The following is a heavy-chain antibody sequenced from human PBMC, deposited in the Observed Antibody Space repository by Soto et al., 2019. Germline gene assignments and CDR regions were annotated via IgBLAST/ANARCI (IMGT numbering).Heavy chain of an antibody. J-gene: IGHJ4*02. CDR2: MNPNSGNT. V-gene: IGHV1-8*01. Sequence: ASVKVSCKASGYTFTSYGINWVRQATGQGLEWMGWMNPNSGNTGYAQKFQGRVTMTRNTSISTAYMELSSLRSEDTAVYYCARINYDSSGYYYFDYWGQGTLVTVSS. CDR1: GYTFTSYG. D-gene: IGHD3-22*01. CDR3: ARINYDSSGYYYFDY.